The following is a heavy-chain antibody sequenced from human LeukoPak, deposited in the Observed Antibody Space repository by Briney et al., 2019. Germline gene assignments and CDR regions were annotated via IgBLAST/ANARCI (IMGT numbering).Heavy chain of an antibody. V-gene: IGHV3-21*01. Sequence: PGGSLRLSCAASGFTFSSYSMNWVRQAPGKGLEWVSSISSSSSYIYYADSVKGRFTISRDNAKNSLYLQMNSLRAEDTAVYYCARGPDSSGWYGMDVWGQGTTVTVSS. CDR3: ARGPDSSGWYGMDV. J-gene: IGHJ6*02. CDR2: ISSSSSYI. D-gene: IGHD6-19*01. CDR1: GFTFSSYS.